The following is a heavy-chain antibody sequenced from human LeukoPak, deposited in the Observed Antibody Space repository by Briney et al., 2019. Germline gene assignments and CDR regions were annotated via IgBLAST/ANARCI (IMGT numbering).Heavy chain of an antibody. Sequence: KDSQTLSLTCAISGDSVSSNSAAWNWIRQSPSKGLEWLGRTYYRSKWSTDYAVSVKSRITVNPDTSKNQFSLQLNSVTPEDTAVYYCARLENWAFDFWGQGTLITVSS. CDR1: GDSVSSNSAA. CDR3: ARLENWAFDF. V-gene: IGHV6-1*01. J-gene: IGHJ4*02. CDR2: TYYRSKWST. D-gene: IGHD7-27*01.